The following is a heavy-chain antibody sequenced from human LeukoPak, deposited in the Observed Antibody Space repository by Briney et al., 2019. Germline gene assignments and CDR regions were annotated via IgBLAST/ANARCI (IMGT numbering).Heavy chain of an antibody. CDR3: ATVQYQLPPARWPSIY. V-gene: IGHV3-23*01. CDR2: ISSSADGT. Sequence: GGTLTLSCAASGFTLSNYAMSWVRQATTKELDRVPTISSSADGTYYADCVKGRFTISRDNSKNTLYLQMNSLRAEDTAVYFCATVQYQLPPARWPSIYWGQGSLVTVSS. D-gene: IGHD2-2*01. CDR1: GFTLSNYA. J-gene: IGHJ4*02.